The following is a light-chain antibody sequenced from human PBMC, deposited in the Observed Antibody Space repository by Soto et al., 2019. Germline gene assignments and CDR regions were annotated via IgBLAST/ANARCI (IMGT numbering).Light chain of an antibody. V-gene: IGLV2-18*02. J-gene: IGLJ1*01. CDR3: NSFTTSSTYV. CDR1: SSDIGSYNR. Sequence: QSVLTQPASVSGSPGQSITISCTGTSSDIGSYNRVSWYQQPPGTAPKLIIYEVNNRPSGVPDRFSGSKSGNTASLTISGLQAEDEADSYCNSFTTSSTYVFGTVTKLTVL. CDR2: EVN.